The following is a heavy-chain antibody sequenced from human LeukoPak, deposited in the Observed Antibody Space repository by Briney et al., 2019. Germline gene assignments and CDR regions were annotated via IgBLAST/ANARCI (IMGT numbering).Heavy chain of an antibody. V-gene: IGHV5-51*01. J-gene: IGHJ4*02. CDR2: IYPGDSDT. Sequence: GESLKISCQGPGYSFTRYWIGWVRQMPGKGLEWMGIIYPGDSDTRYSPSFQGQVTISADKSISTAYLQWSSLKASDTAMYYCARRATNYYDSSGYDYFDYWGQGTLVTVSS. CDR1: GYSFTRYW. D-gene: IGHD3-22*01. CDR3: ARRATNYYDSSGYDYFDY.